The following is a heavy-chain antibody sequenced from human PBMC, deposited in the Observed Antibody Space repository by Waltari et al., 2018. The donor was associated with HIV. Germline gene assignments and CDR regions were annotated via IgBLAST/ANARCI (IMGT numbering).Heavy chain of an antibody. CDR3: ARESKYSHKYYPFEY. V-gene: IGHV3-30-3*01. D-gene: IGHD5-12*01. CDR2: IAYDGSRQ. Sequence: QVHLVASGGGVVQLGRSLRLSCAASAYIFTDYALHWVRQAPGKGLEWVAFIAYDGSRQQYADSVRGRFTISRDDFKNTLYLQMNSLRPGDTAVYYCARESKYSHKYYPFEYWGQGTLVSVSS. CDR1: AYIFTDYA. J-gene: IGHJ4*02.